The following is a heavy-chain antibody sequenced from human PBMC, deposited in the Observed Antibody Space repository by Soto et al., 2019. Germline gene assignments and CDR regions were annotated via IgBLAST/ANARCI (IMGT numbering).Heavy chain of an antibody. J-gene: IGHJ6*02. V-gene: IGHV3-23*01. CDR1: GFTFSSYA. D-gene: IGHD5-18*01. CDR3: AKYSYKNYFYGMDV. Sequence: PGGSLRLSCAASGFTFSSYAMTWVRQAPGKGLEWVSSVSDSGISKYYADSVQGRFTMSRDNSKSTLYLQMNSLRAEDTAVYYCAKYSYKNYFYGMDVWGQGTTVTVSS. CDR2: VSDSGISK.